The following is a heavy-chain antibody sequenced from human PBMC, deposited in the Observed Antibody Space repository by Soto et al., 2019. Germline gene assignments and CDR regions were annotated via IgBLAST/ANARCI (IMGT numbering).Heavy chain of an antibody. CDR2: IWLDGSER. J-gene: IGHJ5*01. CDR3: ARDASGTTSFLAS. CDR1: GFMFGTSG. Sequence: GGSLRLSCEASGFMFGTSGMHWVRQAPGKGLEWVSGIWLDGSERYYSDSVKGRFTISRDNSKNTLFLQMNSLRVEDTAVYFCARDASGTTSFLASWGQGTLVTAPQ. D-gene: IGHD1-1*01. V-gene: IGHV3-33*01.